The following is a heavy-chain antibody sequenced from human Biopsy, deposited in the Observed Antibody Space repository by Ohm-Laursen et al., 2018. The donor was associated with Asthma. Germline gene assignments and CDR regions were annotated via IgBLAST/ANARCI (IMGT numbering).Heavy chain of an antibody. CDR2: INSVFGTT. Sequence: SSVKVSCKSLGGTFNTYVIGWVRQDPGQGLEWMGGINSVFGTTTYPQKFQDRVTITADGSTSTVYMELSSLRSEDTAVYYCARKAGSCISRTCYSLDFWGQGTLVTVSS. CDR1: GGTFNTYV. D-gene: IGHD2-2*01. V-gene: IGHV1-69*01. J-gene: IGHJ4*02. CDR3: ARKAGSCISRTCYSLDF.